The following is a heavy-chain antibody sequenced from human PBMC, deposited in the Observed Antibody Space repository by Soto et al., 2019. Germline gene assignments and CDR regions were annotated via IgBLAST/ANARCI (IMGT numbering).Heavy chain of an antibody. CDR1: GFTFSSYA. D-gene: IGHD5-12*01. CDR2: ISYDGSNK. J-gene: IGHJ4*02. CDR3: ARDADGYSFDY. V-gene: IGHV3-30-3*01. Sequence: QVQLVESGGGVVQPGRSLRLSCAASGFTFSSYAMHWVRQAPGKGLEWVAVISYDGSNKYYADSVKGRFTISRDNSKNTLYLKMNSLRAEDTAVYYCARDADGYSFDYWGQGTLVTVSS.